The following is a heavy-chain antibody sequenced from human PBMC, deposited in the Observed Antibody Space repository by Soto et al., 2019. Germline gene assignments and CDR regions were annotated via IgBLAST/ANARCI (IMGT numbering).Heavy chain of an antibody. V-gene: IGHV1-8*01. CDR2: MNPNSGNT. CDR3: ASEKNEDLYSIGVFCI. J-gene: IGHJ3*02. D-gene: IGHD6-19*01. CDR1: GYTFTSYD. Sequence: ASVKVSCKASGYTFTSYDINWVRQATGQGLEWMGWMNPNSGNTGYAQKFQGRVTMTRNTSISTAYMELSSLRSEDTAVYYCASEKNEDLYSIGVFCIWGQGTMVTVSS.